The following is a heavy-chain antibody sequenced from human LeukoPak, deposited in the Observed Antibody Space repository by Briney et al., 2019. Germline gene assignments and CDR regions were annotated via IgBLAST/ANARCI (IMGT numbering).Heavy chain of an antibody. CDR2: ISSSTSTI. Sequence: GGSLRLSCAASGFTFSSYSMNSVRRAPGKGLEWVSYISSSTSTIYYADSVKGRFTISRDNAKNSLYLQMNSLRAEDTAVYYCAGPLGATVVWGQGTLVTVSS. CDR1: GFTFSSYS. J-gene: IGHJ4*02. D-gene: IGHD1-26*01. CDR3: AGPLGATVV. V-gene: IGHV3-48*01.